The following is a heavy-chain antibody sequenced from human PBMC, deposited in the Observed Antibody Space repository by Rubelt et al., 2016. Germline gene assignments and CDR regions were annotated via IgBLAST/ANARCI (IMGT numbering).Heavy chain of an antibody. J-gene: IGHJ4*02. CDR2: ISHTGNT. D-gene: IGHD6-19*01. V-gene: IGHV4-38-2*02. CDR3: ARGHSSSGWYY. Sequence: QVQLQESGPGLVKPSETLSLTCTVSGYSISSGYYWGWIRQPPTKGLEWIGSISHTGNTYYNPSLKSRVTISVDTSKNQFSLEPSSGTAADTAVYYCARGHSSSGWYYWGQGALVTVSS. CDR1: GYSISSGYY.